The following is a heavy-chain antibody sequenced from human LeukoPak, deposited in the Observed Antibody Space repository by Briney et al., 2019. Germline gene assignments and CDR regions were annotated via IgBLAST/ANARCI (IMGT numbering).Heavy chain of an antibody. Sequence: SGPTLVNPTQTLTLTCTFSGFSLTTTGMRVNWIRQPPGQALEWLARIDWDDQKFYSTSLKTRLTISKDTSKNQVVLTMTNLDPVDTATYYCARTRPQIYDSSSYFDYWGQGTLVTVSS. CDR3: ARTRPQIYDSSSYFDY. CDR1: GFSLTTTGMR. D-gene: IGHD3-22*01. V-gene: IGHV2-70*04. CDR2: IDWDDQK. J-gene: IGHJ4*02.